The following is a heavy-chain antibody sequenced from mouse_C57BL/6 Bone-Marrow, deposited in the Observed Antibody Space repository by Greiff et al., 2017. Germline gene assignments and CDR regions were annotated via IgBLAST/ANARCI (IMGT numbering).Heavy chain of an antibody. J-gene: IGHJ1*03. D-gene: IGHD2-2*01. Sequence: QVQLQQSGAELARPGASVKLSCKASGYTFTSYGISWVKQRTGQGLEWIGEIYPRSGNTYYNEKFKGKATLPADTSSSTAYMGLRSRTSEDSAVYFCATYGYHWYCDVWGTGTTVTVSS. CDR3: ATYGYHWYCDV. CDR2: IYPRSGNT. CDR1: GYTFTSYG. V-gene: IGHV1-81*01.